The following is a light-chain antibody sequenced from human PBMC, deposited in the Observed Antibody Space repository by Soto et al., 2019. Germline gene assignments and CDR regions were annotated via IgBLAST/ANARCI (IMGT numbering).Light chain of an antibody. Sequence: IQMTQSPSTLSASVGDRVAIACRASQSISAWLAWYQQKPGEAPKLLIYDASALPRGVPSRFSGSGSGTKFTLTIASLQPDDFATYYCQQHETFSGTFGPGTKVDI. J-gene: IGKJ1*01. CDR2: DAS. CDR3: QQHETFSGT. CDR1: QSISAW. V-gene: IGKV1-5*01.